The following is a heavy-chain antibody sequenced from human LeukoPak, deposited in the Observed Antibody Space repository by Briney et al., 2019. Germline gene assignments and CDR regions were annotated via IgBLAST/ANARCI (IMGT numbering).Heavy chain of an antibody. CDR1: GYTFTGYY. Sequence: GESLKISCKASGYTFTGYYMHWVRQAPGQGLEWMGWINPNSGGTNYAQKFQGRVTMTRDTSISTAYMELSRLGSDDTAVYYCAREPLAAQPPTDYWGQGTLVTVSS. V-gene: IGHV1-2*02. CDR3: AREPLAAQPPTDY. J-gene: IGHJ4*02. CDR2: INPNSGGT. D-gene: IGHD6-6*01.